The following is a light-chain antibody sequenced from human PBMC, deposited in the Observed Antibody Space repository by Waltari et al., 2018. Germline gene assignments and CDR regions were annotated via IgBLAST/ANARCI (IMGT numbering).Light chain of an antibody. V-gene: IGKV3-15*01. CDR1: QGVSSK. CDR2: DTS. J-gene: IGKJ1*01. Sequence: EIVMTQSPATLSVSPGERATLSCRASQGVSSKLAWYQQKPGQPPRLLLYDTSVRAAGIPARFSGSGSGTEFTLTISSLQPDDFAVYYCQQYNNWPPWTFGQGTKVEIK. CDR3: QQYNNWPPWT.